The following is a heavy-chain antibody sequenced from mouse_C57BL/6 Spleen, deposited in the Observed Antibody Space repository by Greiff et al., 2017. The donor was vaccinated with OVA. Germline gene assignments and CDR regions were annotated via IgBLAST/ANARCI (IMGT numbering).Heavy chain of an antibody. Sequence: QVQLQQPGAELVMPGASVKLSCKASGYTFTSYWMHWVKQRPGQGLEWIGEIDPSDSYSNYNQKFKGKSTLTVDKSSSTAYMQLSSLTSEDSAVYYCARHYGRGFDVWGTGTTVTVSS. J-gene: IGHJ1*03. CDR1: GYTFTSYW. V-gene: IGHV1-69*01. D-gene: IGHD1-1*01. CDR2: IDPSDSYS. CDR3: ARHYGRGFDV.